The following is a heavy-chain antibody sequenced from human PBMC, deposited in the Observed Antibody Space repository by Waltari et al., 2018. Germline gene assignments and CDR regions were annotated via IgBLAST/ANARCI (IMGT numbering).Heavy chain of an antibody. J-gene: IGHJ4*02. CDR1: GYTFTAYY. CDR3: ARSDRLRQLALDY. CDR2: INPNRGGT. D-gene: IGHD6-6*01. Sequence: QVQLVQSGAEVKKPGASVKVSCKASGYTFTAYYMHWVRQAPGQGLEWMGRINPNRGGTNDAQKLQGRVTMTRDTSISTAYMELSRLRSDDTAVYYCARSDRLRQLALDYWGQGTLVTVSS. V-gene: IGHV1-2*02.